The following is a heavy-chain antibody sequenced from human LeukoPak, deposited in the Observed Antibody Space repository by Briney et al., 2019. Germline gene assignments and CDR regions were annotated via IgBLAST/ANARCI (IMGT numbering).Heavy chain of an antibody. CDR3: ARAGHSSGWYTASDS. D-gene: IGHD6-19*01. Sequence: GGSLRLSCVGSGFNFRSYAMSWVRQAPGKGLEWVSVIYSGGGTYYTDSVRGRFTISRDNSKNTLYLQMNSLRVDDTAMYYCARAGHSSGWYTASDSWGQGTLVTVSS. J-gene: IGHJ4*02. CDR1: GFNFRSYA. CDR2: IYSGGGT. V-gene: IGHV3-53*01.